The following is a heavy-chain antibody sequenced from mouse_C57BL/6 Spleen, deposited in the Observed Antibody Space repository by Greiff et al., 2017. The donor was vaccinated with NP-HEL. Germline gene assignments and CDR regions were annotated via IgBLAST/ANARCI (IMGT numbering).Heavy chain of an antibody. Sequence: DVQLVESGGGLVQPGGSLSLSCAASGFTFTDYYMSWVRQPPGKALEWLGFIRNKANGYTTEYSASVKGRFTISRDNSQSILYLQMNALRAEDSATYYCARSVVALDYWGQGTTLTVSS. D-gene: IGHD1-1*01. CDR1: GFTFTDYY. V-gene: IGHV7-3*01. CDR3: ARSVVALDY. CDR2: IRNKANGYTT. J-gene: IGHJ2*01.